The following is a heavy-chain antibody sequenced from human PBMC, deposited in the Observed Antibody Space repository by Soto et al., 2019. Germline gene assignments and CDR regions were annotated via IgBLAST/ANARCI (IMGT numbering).Heavy chain of an antibody. Sequence: SETLSLTCTVSGGSISSGDYYWSWIRQPPGKGLEWIGYIYYSGSTYYNPSLKSRVTISVDTSKNQFSLKLSSVTAADTAVYYCARGRRIEGDYYYGMDVWGQGTTVTV. J-gene: IGHJ6*02. CDR2: IYYSGST. CDR1: GGSISSGDYY. V-gene: IGHV4-30-4*01. D-gene: IGHD2-21*01. CDR3: ARGRRIEGDYYYGMDV.